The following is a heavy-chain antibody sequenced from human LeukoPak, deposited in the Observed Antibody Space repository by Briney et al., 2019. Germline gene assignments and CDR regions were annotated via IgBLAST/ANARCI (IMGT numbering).Heavy chain of an antibody. D-gene: IGHD3-22*01. CDR2: IIPIFGTA. CDR1: GGTFSSYA. Sequence: SVKVSCKASGGTFSSYAISWVRQAPGQGLEWMGGIIPIFGTANYAQKFQGRDTITTDEPTSTAYMELSSLRSEDTAVYYCASSIDYYDSSYFDYWGQGTLVTVSS. CDR3: ASSIDYYDSSYFDY. J-gene: IGHJ4*02. V-gene: IGHV1-69*05.